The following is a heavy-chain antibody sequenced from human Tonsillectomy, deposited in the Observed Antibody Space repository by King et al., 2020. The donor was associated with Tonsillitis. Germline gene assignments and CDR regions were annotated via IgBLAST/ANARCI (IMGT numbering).Heavy chain of an antibody. CDR3: AGDSRQGGYFDY. CDR2: ISYDGNNK. Sequence: VQLVESGGGVVQPGRSLRLSCAASGFTFSTYGMHWVRQAPGKGLEWVAVISYDGNNKYYADSVKGRFTISRDNSKNTLYLQMNSLRAEDTAVYYCAGDSRQGGYFDYWGQGTLVTVSS. J-gene: IGHJ4*02. CDR1: GFTFSTYG. D-gene: IGHD3-16*01. V-gene: IGHV3-33*05.